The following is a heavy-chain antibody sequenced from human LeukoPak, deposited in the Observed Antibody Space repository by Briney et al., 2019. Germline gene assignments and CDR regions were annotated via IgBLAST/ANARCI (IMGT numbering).Heavy chain of an antibody. J-gene: IGHJ4*02. D-gene: IGHD6-6*01. V-gene: IGHV1-18*01. CDR2: ISAYNGNT. CDR3: ARVHYRPREYSSSHKFDY. Sequence: GASVKVSCKASGYTFTSYGISWVRQAPGQGLEWMGWISAYNGNTNYAQKLQGRVTMTTDTSTSTAYMELRSLRSDDTAVYYCARVHYRPREYSSSHKFDYWGQGTLVTVSS. CDR1: GYTFTSYG.